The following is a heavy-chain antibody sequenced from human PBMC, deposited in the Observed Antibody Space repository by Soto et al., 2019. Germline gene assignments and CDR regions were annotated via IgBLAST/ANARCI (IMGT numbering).Heavy chain of an antibody. Sequence: EVQLVESGGGLVQTGGSLRLSCAASGFTFSSYWMSWVRQAPGKGLEWVANIKQDGSEKYYVDSVKGRFTISRDNAKNSLYLQMNSLGAEDTAVYYCARDRQVWFGEPSDMDVWGQGTTVTVSS. V-gene: IGHV3-7*05. CDR2: IKQDGSEK. J-gene: IGHJ6*02. CDR1: GFTFSSYW. CDR3: ARDRQVWFGEPSDMDV. D-gene: IGHD3-10*01.